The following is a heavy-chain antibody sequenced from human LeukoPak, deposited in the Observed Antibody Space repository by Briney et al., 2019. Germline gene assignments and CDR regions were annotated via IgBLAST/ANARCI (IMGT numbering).Heavy chain of an antibody. CDR2: ISAYNGNT. Sequence: ASAKVSCKASGYTFTSYGISWVRQAPGQGLEWMGWISAYNGNTNYAQKLQGRVTMTTDTSTSTAYMELRSLRSDDTAVYYCARGVGYSGYELYGMDVWGQGTTVTVSS. V-gene: IGHV1-18*01. J-gene: IGHJ6*02. CDR1: GYTFTSYG. CDR3: ARGVGYSGYELYGMDV. D-gene: IGHD5-12*01.